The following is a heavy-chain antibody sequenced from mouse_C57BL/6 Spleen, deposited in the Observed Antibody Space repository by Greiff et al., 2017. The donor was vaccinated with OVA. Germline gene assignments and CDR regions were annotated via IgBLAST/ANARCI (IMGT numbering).Heavy chain of an antibody. CDR1: GYTFTSYW. V-gene: IGHV1-55*01. CDR3: ARDYGSSSFFDY. D-gene: IGHD1-1*01. CDR2: IYPGSGST. Sequence: VKLQQPGAELVKPGASVKMSCKASGYTFTSYWITWVKQRPGQGLEWIGDIYPGSGSTNYNEKFKSKATLTVDTSSSTAYMQLSSLTSEDSAVYYCARDYGSSSFFDYWGQGTTLTVSS. J-gene: IGHJ2*01.